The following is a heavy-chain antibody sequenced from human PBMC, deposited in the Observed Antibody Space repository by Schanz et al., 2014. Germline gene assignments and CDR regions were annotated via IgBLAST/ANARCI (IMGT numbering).Heavy chain of an antibody. CDR3: ARGTMPGTFDI. D-gene: IGHD2-2*01. J-gene: IGHJ3*02. Sequence: QVQLIQSGAEVKKPGASVKVSCTASGYTFSTYPINWLRQAPGQGLEWMGWISAYNGNTNYTQKFQGRVTFTADKSTSTAYMELSSLRYEDTALYYCARGTMPGTFDIWGQGTMVTVSS. CDR1: GYTFSTYP. CDR2: ISAYNGNT. V-gene: IGHV1-18*04.